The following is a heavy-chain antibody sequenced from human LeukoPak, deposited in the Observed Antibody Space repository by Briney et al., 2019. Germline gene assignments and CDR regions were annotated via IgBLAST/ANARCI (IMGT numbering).Heavy chain of an antibody. CDR1: GFPFSGNA. CDR2: ISFDGSSK. Sequence: PGASLRLSCTASGFPFSGNAMHWVRQAPGKGLEWVAFISFDGSSKYYADSVKGRFTVSRDNSRNTLYLEIHSLRGEDTAMYFCAREEEWELPDYWGQGTLVIVSS. D-gene: IGHD1-26*01. CDR3: AREEEWELPDY. V-gene: IGHV3-30*04. J-gene: IGHJ4*02.